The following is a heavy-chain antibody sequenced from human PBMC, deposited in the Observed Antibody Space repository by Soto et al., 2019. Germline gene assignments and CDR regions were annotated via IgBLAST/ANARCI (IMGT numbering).Heavy chain of an antibody. CDR1: GLSFSTYA. Sequence: EVQLLESGGGLVQPGGSLRLSCAASGLSFSTYAMSWVRQAPGKGLEWASSISGSGGDTYYADSVKGRFTISRDNSKNTLYLQMNSLRAKDTAVYYCAKYYDSNGYTQAFDIWGQGTMVTVSS. V-gene: IGHV3-23*01. D-gene: IGHD3-22*01. J-gene: IGHJ3*02. CDR3: AKYYDSNGYTQAFDI. CDR2: ISGSGGDT.